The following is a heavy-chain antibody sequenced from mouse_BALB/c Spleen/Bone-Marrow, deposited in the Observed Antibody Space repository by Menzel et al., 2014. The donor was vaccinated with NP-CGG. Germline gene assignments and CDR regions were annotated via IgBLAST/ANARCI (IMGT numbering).Heavy chain of an antibody. D-gene: IGHD2-14*01. J-gene: IGHJ4*01. CDR2: ISYSGST. Sequence: EVKLQESGPGLVKPSQSLSLPCTVTGYSITSDYAWNWIRQFPGNKLEWMGYISYSGSTSYNPSLKSRISITRDTSKNQFFPQLNSVTSEDTATYYCARGGYDDAVDYWGQGTSVTVSS. CDR3: ARGGYDDAVDY. CDR1: GYSITSDYA. V-gene: IGHV3-2*02.